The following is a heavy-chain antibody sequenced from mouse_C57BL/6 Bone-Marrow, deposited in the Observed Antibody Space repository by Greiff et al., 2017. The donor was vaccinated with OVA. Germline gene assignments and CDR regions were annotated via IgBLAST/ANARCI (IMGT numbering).Heavy chain of an antibody. J-gene: IGHJ2*01. Sequence: VQLQQPGAELVKPGASVKMSCKASGYTFTSYWITWVKQRPGQGLEWIGDIYPGSGSTNYNEKFKSKATLTVDTSSSTAYMQLSSLTSEDSAVYYCASPTPYYGSSPYFDYWGQGTTLTVSS. CDR2: IYPGSGST. CDR3: ASPTPYYGSSPYFDY. CDR1: GYTFTSYW. V-gene: IGHV1-55*01. D-gene: IGHD1-1*01.